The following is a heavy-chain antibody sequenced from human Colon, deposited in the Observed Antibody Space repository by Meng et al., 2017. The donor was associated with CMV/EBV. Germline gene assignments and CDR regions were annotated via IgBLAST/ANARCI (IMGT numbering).Heavy chain of an antibody. CDR2: ITDTGSLI. CDR1: GFTFSVYY. J-gene: IGHJ4*02. CDR3: VASSVIAPFY. Sequence: GESLKISCAASGFTFSVYYMGWIRQSPGKGLEWLSYITDTGSLIYYADSVRGRFTISRDHARNSLYLQMNSLRAEDAGLYYCVASSVIAPFYWGQGTLVTVSS. V-gene: IGHV3-11*04. D-gene: IGHD3-16*02.